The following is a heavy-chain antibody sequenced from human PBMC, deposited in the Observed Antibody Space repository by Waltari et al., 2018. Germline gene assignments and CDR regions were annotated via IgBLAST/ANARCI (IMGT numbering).Heavy chain of an antibody. V-gene: IGHV3-23*01. J-gene: IGHJ4*02. CDR1: GFRFSNYA. CDR3: AKTQWLRPNFDY. Sequence: EVQLLESGGGLVQPGGSLRLSCTASGFRFSNYAMSWVRQAPGKGLEWVSVSSATDGSAYYADSVKGRFTISRDNSKDTLYLQMNSLRAEDTAVYYCAKTQWLRPNFDYWGQGTLITVSS. D-gene: IGHD5-12*01. CDR2: SSATDGSA.